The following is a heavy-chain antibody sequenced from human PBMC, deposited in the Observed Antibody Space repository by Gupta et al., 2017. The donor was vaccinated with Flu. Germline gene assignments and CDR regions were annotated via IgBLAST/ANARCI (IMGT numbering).Heavy chain of an antibody. CDR2: IRSKANSYAT. J-gene: IGHJ6*02. CDR1: GFTFSGSA. V-gene: IGHV3-73*02. D-gene: IGHD6-13*01. CDR3: TGFMYSSSFSNITTKYYYGMDV. Sequence: EVQLVESGGGLVQPGGSLKLSCAASGFTFSGSAMHWVRQASGKGLEWVCRIRSKANSYATAYAASVKGRFTISRDDSKNTAYLQMNSLKTEDTAVYYCTGFMYSSSFSNITTKYYYGMDVWGQGTTVTVSS.